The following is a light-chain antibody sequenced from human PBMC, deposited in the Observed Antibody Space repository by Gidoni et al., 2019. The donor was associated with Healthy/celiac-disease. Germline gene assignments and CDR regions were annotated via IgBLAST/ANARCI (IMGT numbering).Light chain of an antibody. V-gene: IGKV1-33*01. CDR1: QDISNY. CDR2: DAS. Sequence: DIPMTQSPSSLSASVGDRVTITCQASQDISNYLNWYQQKPGKAPKLLIYDASNLETGVPSRFSGSGSGTDFTFTISSLQPEDIATYYCQQYDNLPVTFXGXTKVEIK. CDR3: QQYDNLPVT. J-gene: IGKJ4*01.